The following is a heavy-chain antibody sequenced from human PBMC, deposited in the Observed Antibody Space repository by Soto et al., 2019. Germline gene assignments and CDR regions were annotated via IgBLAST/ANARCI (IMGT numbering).Heavy chain of an antibody. Sequence: LRLSCAASGFTFSSYEMNWVRQAPGKGLEWVSYISSSGSTIYYADSVKGRFTISRDNAKNSLYLQMNSLRAEDTAVYYCARDHPAYNWNRGTGYWGQGTLVTVSS. CDR3: ARDHPAYNWNRGTGY. CDR2: ISSSGSTI. J-gene: IGHJ4*02. D-gene: IGHD1-20*01. V-gene: IGHV3-48*03. CDR1: GFTFSSYE.